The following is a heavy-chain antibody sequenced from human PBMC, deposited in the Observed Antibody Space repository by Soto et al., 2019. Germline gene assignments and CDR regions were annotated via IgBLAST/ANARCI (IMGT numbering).Heavy chain of an antibody. CDR2: ISGNGIAT. D-gene: IGHD3-10*01. Sequence: EVQLLESGGGLVQPGGSLRLSCEASGFIFSDHAMSWVRQAPGKGLEWVSAISGNGIATYYADSVKGRFTISRDNSKNTMYLQMNRLRPDDTAVYYCARDGISMVRGPNNWFDPWGQGTLVTVSS. CDR1: GFIFSDHA. J-gene: IGHJ5*02. CDR3: ARDGISMVRGPNNWFDP. V-gene: IGHV3-23*01.